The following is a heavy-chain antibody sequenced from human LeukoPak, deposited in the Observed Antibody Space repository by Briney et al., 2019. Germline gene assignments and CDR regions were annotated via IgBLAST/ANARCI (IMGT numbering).Heavy chain of an antibody. CDR3: AKDKTGFFDWLSNFDY. Sequence: GGSLRLSCAASGFTVSSNYMSWVRQAPGKGLEWVSVIYSGGSTYYADSVKGRFTISRDNAKNSLYLQMNSLRAEDTALYYCAKDKTGFFDWLSNFDYWGQGTLVTVSS. V-gene: IGHV3-53*05. D-gene: IGHD3-9*01. J-gene: IGHJ4*02. CDR2: IYSGGST. CDR1: GFTVSSNY.